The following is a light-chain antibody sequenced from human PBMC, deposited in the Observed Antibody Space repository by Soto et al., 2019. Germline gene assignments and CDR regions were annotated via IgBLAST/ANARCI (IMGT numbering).Light chain of an antibody. CDR2: AAS. V-gene: IGKV3-20*01. CDR1: QSVSSSF. J-gene: IGKJ2*01. Sequence: EVVLTQSPGTLSLSPGERATLSCRASQSVSSSFLAWYQQKPGQAPRLLIHAASTRATGIPARFRGSGSGTDFTLTISSMEPEDSAVYFCHQYADSPQTFGQGTKVEIK. CDR3: HQYADSPQT.